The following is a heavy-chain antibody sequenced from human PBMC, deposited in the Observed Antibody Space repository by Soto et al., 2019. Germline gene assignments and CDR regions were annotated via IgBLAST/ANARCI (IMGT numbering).Heavy chain of an antibody. D-gene: IGHD1-1*01. CDR1: GFAFNVYS. V-gene: IGHV3-21*01. CDR3: AREALSTVPPS. CDR2: INTNSAYI. J-gene: IGHJ4*02. Sequence: VQLVESGGGLVNPGGSLRLSCAASGFAFNVYSMNWVRQAPVKGLEWVSSINTNSAYISHADSVKGRFTISRDNSRNSLYLQMHILRAEDTAVYYCAREALSTVPPSWGQGTLVTVSA.